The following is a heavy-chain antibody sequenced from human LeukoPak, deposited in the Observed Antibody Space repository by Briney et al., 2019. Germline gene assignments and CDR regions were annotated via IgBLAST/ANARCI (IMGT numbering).Heavy chain of an antibody. CDR3: ARGDSSGQHY. D-gene: IGHD3-22*01. CDR1: GYTFTSYD. V-gene: IGHV1-8*01. CDR2: MNPNSGNT. Sequence: ASVKVSCKASGYTFTSYDFNWVRQATGQGLEWMGWMNPNSGNTGYAQKSQDRVTMTRNTSISTAYMELSSLRSEDTAVYYCARGDSSGQHYWGQGTLVTVSS. J-gene: IGHJ4*02.